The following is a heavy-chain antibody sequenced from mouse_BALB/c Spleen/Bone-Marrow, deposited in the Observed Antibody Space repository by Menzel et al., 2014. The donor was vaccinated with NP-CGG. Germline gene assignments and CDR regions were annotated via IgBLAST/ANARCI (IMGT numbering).Heavy chain of an antibody. D-gene: IGHD2-4*01. Sequence: VQGVESGPGLVAPSQRLSITCTISGFSLTNHGVHWVRQPPGKGPEWRAGIWGDGGTTYNSALKSRLRITKDNSKSQVFLKMNSLQTDDTAMYYCARDYDYDDGFSYWGQGTLVTVSA. V-gene: IGHV2-6-1*01. CDR3: ARDYDYDDGFSY. CDR2: IWGDGGT. CDR1: GFSLTNHG. J-gene: IGHJ3*01.